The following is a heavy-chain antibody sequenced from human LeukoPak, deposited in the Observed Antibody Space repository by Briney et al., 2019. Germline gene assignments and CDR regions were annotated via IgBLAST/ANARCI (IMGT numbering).Heavy chain of an antibody. J-gene: IGHJ4*02. Sequence: SETLSHTCTVSGGSISSYYWSWIRQPPGKGLEWIGYIYTSGSTNYNPSLKSRVTISVDTSKNQFSLKLSSVTAADTAVYYCARLGLWSGYSYYFDYWGQGTLVTVSS. CDR2: IYTSGST. CDR3: ARLGLWSGYSYYFDY. V-gene: IGHV4-4*09. CDR1: GGSISSYY. D-gene: IGHD3-3*01.